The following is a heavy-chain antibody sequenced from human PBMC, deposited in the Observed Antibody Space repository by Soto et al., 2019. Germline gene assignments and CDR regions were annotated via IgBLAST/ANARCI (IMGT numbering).Heavy chain of an antibody. J-gene: IGHJ5*02. CDR3: TTDLWRIAVVVGSTGYFNP. CDR1: GFTFIYSG. D-gene: IGHD2-15*01. Sequence: GSLRLSWSSAGFTFIYSGMSWVRQAPGKGLDGVGRIKIKSYGGTTEYAAPVRGRFTISRDDSKNTLYLQMNSLKTEDTAVYYCTTDLWRIAVVVGSTGYFNPWGQGTPVTVS. CDR2: IKIKSYGGTT. V-gene: IGHV3-15*01.